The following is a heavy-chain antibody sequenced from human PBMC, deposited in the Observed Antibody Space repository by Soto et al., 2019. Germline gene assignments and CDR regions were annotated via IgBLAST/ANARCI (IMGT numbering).Heavy chain of an antibody. V-gene: IGHV1-18*01. D-gene: IGHD3-16*01. CDR3: ARARGTAAFDF. CDR1: GYTFTSYG. CDR2: ISANNGNT. Sequence: QVQLVQSGAEVKKPGASVKVSCKASGYTFTSYGISWVRQAPGQGLEWMGWISANNGNTNYAQKLQGRVTMTTDTSTTTASMELRSLRSDYKAVYYCARARGTAAFDFWGQGTLVTVSS. J-gene: IGHJ4*02.